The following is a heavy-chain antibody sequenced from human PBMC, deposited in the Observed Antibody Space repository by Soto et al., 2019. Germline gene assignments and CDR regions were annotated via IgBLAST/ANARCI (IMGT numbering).Heavy chain of an antibody. V-gene: IGHV1-69*13. J-gene: IGHJ4*02. D-gene: IGHD3-22*01. CDR1: GGTFSSYA. Sequence: SVKVSCKASGGTFSSYAISWVRQAPGQGLEWMGGIIPIFGTANYAQKFQGRVTITADESTSTAYMELSSLRSEDTAVYYCARSLSYYDSSGYYPYYFDYWGQGTLVTVSS. CDR3: ARSLSYYDSSGYYPYYFDY. CDR2: IIPIFGTA.